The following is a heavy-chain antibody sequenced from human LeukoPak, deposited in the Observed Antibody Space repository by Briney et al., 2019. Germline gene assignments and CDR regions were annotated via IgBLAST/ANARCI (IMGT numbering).Heavy chain of an antibody. CDR3: AKDLYGDYAPRGYFDY. Sequence: GGSLRLSCAASGFTFSSYAMSWVRQAPGKGLEWVSAISGSGGSTYYANSVKGRFTISRDNSKNTLYLQMNSLRAEDTAVYYCAKDLYGDYAPRGYFDYWGQGTLVTVSS. V-gene: IGHV3-23*01. J-gene: IGHJ4*02. CDR2: ISGSGGST. CDR1: GFTFSSYA. D-gene: IGHD4-17*01.